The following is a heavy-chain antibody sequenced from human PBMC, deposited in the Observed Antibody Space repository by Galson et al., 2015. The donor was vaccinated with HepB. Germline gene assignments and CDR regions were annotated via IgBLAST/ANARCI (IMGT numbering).Heavy chain of an antibody. J-gene: IGHJ5*02. D-gene: IGHD3-3*01. CDR1: GGSISSSNW. CDR3: ARWVLEWLPHTPWFDP. Sequence: SETLSLTCAVSGGSISSSNWWSWVRQPPGKGLEWIGEIYHSGSTNYNPSLKSRVTISVDKSKNQFSLKLSSVTAADTAVYYCARWVLEWLPHTPWFDPWGQGTLVTVSS. V-gene: IGHV4-4*02. CDR2: IYHSGST.